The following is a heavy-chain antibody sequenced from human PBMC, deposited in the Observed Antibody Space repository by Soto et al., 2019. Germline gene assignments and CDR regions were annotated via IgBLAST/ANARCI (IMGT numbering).Heavy chain of an antibody. D-gene: IGHD3-10*01. J-gene: IGHJ4*02. CDR1: GGTFSSYA. V-gene: IGHV1-69*01. CDR2: ISPIFGTA. CDR3: ARGGYYGSGSYCFDY. Sequence: QVQLVQSGAEVKKPGSSVKVSCKASGGTFSSYAISWVRQAPGQGLEWMGGISPIFGTANYAQKFQGRVTITADEYTSPADMELSSLRSEDTAVYYCARGGYYGSGSYCFDYWGRGTLVTVSS.